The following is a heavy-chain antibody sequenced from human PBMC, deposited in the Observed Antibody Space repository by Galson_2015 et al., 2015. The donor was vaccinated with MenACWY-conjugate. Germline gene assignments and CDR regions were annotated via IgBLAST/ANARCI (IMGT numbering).Heavy chain of an antibody. V-gene: IGHV5-51*01. D-gene: IGHD1-26*01. J-gene: IGHJ6*02. CDR1: GYNFITYW. Sequence: HSGAEVKKPGESLKISCKASGYNFITYWIGWVRQVPWKGLEWEGLISPIDSKTRYSPAFEGRVTISADNSITTAYLQWNSLQASDTAMYYCARHPPGGRGMDVWGQGTTVTVSS. CDR2: ISPIDSKT. CDR3: ARHPPGGRGMDV.